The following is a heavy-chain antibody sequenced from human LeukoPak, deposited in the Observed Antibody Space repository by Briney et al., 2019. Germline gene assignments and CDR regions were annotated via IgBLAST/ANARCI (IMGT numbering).Heavy chain of an antibody. V-gene: IGHV3-21*01. Sequence: GGSLRLSCAASGFTFSSYSMNWVRQAPGKGLEWVSSISSSSSYIHSADSVRGRFTISRDNAKNSLYLQMNSLRAEDTAVYYCARDLYDSGAYSSPIDYWGQGTLVTVSS. CDR2: ISSSSSYI. CDR1: GFTFSSYS. D-gene: IGHD3-22*01. CDR3: ARDLYDSGAYSSPIDY. J-gene: IGHJ4*02.